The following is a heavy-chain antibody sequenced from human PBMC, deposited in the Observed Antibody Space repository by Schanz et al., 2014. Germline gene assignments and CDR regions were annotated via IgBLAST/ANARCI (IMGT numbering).Heavy chain of an antibody. CDR1: GFTVSSNY. J-gene: IGHJ3*02. CDR2: IYTSGST. Sequence: EGQLVESGGGLVQPGGSLRLSCAASGFTVSSNYMSWVRQAPGKGLEWVSVIYTSGSTYYADSVRGRFTFSRDNSKNTLYLQMNSLRAEDTAVYYCARRKHAFDIWGQGTMVTVSS. CDR3: ARRKHAFDI. V-gene: IGHV3-66*01.